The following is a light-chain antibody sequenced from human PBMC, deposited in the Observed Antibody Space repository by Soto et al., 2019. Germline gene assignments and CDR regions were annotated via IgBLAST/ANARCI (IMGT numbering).Light chain of an antibody. Sequence: DIQMTQSPSTLSAFVGDRVTITCRASQSVNSWLAWYQQRPGKAPKLLIYDASNLESGVPSRFSGGGSGTDFTLTISSLQPDDFATYYCQQYNSYSQTFGQGTKVDIK. CDR1: QSVNSW. J-gene: IGKJ1*01. CDR3: QQYNSYSQT. V-gene: IGKV1-5*01. CDR2: DAS.